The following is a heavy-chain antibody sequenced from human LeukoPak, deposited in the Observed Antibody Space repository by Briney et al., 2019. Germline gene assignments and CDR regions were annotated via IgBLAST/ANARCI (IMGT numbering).Heavy chain of an antibody. CDR3: ARAARGWPYYYYGMDV. D-gene: IGHD6-19*01. V-gene: IGHV1-69*13. Sequence: VASVTVSCKASGGTFSSYAISWVRQAPGQGLEWMGGIIPIFGTANYAQKFQGRVTITADESTSTAYMELSSLRSEDTAVYYCARAARGWPYYYYGMDVWGQGTTVTVSS. J-gene: IGHJ6*02. CDR2: IIPIFGTA. CDR1: GGTFSSYA.